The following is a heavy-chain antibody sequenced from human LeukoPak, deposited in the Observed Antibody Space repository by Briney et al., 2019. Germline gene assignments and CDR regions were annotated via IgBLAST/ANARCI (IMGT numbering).Heavy chain of an antibody. V-gene: IGHV1-69*02. J-gene: IGHJ4*02. CDR2: IIPILGIA. D-gene: IGHD6-19*01. Sequence: SVKVSCKASGGTFSSYTISCVRQATGQGPEWMGRIIPILGIANYAQKFQGRVTVTAYKSTSTAYMELSSLRSEDTAVYYCAGHPGYSSGATDYWGQGTLVTVSS. CDR3: AGHPGYSSGATDY. CDR1: GGTFSSYT.